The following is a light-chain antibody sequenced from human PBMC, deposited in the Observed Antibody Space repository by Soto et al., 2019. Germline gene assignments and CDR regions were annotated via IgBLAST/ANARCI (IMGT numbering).Light chain of an antibody. CDR2: WAS. CDR3: QQYYSLPCT. CDR1: QSVLYSSNNKNY. V-gene: IGKV4-1*01. J-gene: IGKJ2*02. Sequence: DIVMTQSPDSLAVSLGERATINCKSSQSVLYSSNNKNYLVWYQQKSGQPPKLLISWASTRESGVPDRFSGGGSGTDFTLTISSLQAEDVAVYYCQQYYSLPCTFGQGTKLEIK.